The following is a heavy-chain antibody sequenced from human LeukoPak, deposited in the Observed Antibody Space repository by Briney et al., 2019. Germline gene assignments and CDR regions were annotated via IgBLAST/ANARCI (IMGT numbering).Heavy chain of an antibody. D-gene: IGHD6-19*01. J-gene: IGHJ4*02. CDR3: ARWDSSGPNDHFDY. CDR2: TYYRSKWYN. CDR1: GDSVSINSAA. Sequence: SQTLSLTFAISGDSVSINSAAWNWIRQSPSRGLEWLGRTYYRSKWYNDYAVSVKSRIMINPDTSKNQFSLQLNSVTPEDTAVYYCARWDSSGPNDHFDYWGQGTLVTVSS. V-gene: IGHV6-1*01.